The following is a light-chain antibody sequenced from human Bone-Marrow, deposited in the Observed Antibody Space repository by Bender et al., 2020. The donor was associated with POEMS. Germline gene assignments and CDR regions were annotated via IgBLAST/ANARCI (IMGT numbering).Light chain of an antibody. Sequence: QSALTQPASVSESPGQSITISCTGSSSNTGSGYDINWYQHLPGTAPKLLIYGYNNRPSGVPDRFSGSKSGTSASLAITGRQAEDEGDYYCQSYDNSLSGWVFGGGTKLTVL. J-gene: IGLJ3*02. V-gene: IGLV1-40*01. CDR3: QSYDNSLSGWV. CDR2: GYN. CDR1: SSNTGSGYD.